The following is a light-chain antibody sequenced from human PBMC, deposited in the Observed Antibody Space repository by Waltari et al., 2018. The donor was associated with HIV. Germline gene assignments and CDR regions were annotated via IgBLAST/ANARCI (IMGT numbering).Light chain of an antibody. J-gene: IGKJ1*01. V-gene: IGKV3-20*01. CDR3: QQYANAPRK. Sequence: EIVLTQSPGTLSSSPGERVTLSCRASQTISSSKFAWYQQRPGQAPRLVIFDASTRAIGSPDRCSGSGSGTDFALTISRLEPEDFATYCCQQYANAPRKFGQGTKVEVK. CDR2: DAS. CDR1: QTISSSK.